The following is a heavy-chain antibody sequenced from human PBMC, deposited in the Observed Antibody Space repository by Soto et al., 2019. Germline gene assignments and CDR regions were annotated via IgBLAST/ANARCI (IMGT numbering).Heavy chain of an antibody. Sequence: SETLSLTCAVYGGSFSGYYRSWIRQPPGKGLEWIGEINHSGSTNYNPSLKSRVTISVDTSKNQFSLKLSSVTAADTAVYYCARSLYSSGWISYNWFDPWGQGTLVTVSS. V-gene: IGHV4-34*01. CDR2: INHSGST. CDR1: GGSFSGYY. D-gene: IGHD6-19*01. CDR3: ARSLYSSGWISYNWFDP. J-gene: IGHJ5*02.